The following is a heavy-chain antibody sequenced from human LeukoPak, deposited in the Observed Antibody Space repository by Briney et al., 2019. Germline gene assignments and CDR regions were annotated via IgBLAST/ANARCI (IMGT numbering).Heavy chain of an antibody. D-gene: IGHD3-10*01. Sequence: PSETLSLTCTVSGGSISSYYWSWIRQPAGKGLEWIGRIYTSGSTNYNPSLKSRVTISVDTSKNQFSLKLSSVTAADTAVYYCARGRNYGSGTYGMDVWGQGTTVTVSS. J-gene: IGHJ6*02. CDR1: GGSISSYY. CDR3: ARGRNYGSGTYGMDV. V-gene: IGHV4-4*07. CDR2: IYTSGST.